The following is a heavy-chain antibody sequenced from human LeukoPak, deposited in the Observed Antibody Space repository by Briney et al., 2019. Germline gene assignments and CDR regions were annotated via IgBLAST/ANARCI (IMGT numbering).Heavy chain of an antibody. V-gene: IGHV4-34*01. CDR3: ARARWCCSSTSCPGGYFQH. D-gene: IGHD2-2*01. CDR2: MNDSGST. Sequence: KPSETLSLTCAVYGGSFSGYYWSWVRQPPGKGLEWIGGMNDSGSTNYNPSLKNRVTISVDTSKNQFSLKLSYATSADTAVYYCARARWCCSSTSCPGGYFQHWGQGTLVTVSS. CDR1: GGSFSGYY. J-gene: IGHJ1*01.